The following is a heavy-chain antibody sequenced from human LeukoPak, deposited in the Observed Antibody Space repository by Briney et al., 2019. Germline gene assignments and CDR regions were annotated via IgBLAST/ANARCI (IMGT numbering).Heavy chain of an antibody. D-gene: IGHD6-19*01. Sequence: GGSLRLSCAASGFTLSNAWMSWVRQAPGKGLEWVGRIKSKTDGGTTDYAAPVKGGFTISRDDSKNTLYLQMNSLKTEDTAVYYCTSLSSGWYRADYWGQGTLVTVSS. CDR2: IKSKTDGGTT. V-gene: IGHV3-15*01. CDR3: TSLSSGWYRADY. CDR1: GFTLSNAW. J-gene: IGHJ4*02.